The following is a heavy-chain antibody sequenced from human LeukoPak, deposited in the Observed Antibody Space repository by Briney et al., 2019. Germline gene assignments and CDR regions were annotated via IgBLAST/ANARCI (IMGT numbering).Heavy chain of an antibody. Sequence: GGSLRLSCLTSGFTFSTNAMSWVRQAPGKGLEWVSYISSSSSTIYYADSVKGRFTISRDNAKNSLYLQMNSLRAEDTAVYYCARGSNYYGSGSLGYWGQGTLVTVSS. V-gene: IGHV3-48*01. CDR3: ARGSNYYGSGSLGY. J-gene: IGHJ4*02. CDR1: GFTFSTNA. D-gene: IGHD3-10*01. CDR2: ISSSSSTI.